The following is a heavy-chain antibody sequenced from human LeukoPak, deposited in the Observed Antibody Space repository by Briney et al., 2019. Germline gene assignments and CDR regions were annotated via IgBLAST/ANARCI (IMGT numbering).Heavy chain of an antibody. V-gene: IGHV3-7*01. CDR1: GFTFSSYC. CDR3: ARVQVLGESLSSYRGMDE. J-gene: IGHJ6*02. D-gene: IGHD3-16*01. Sequence: GGSLRLSCAPSGFTFSSYCMNWVRQAPGKGLEWVANVKQDGGEKSYVDSVKGRFTISRDNAKNSLYLQMNSLRAEDTAVYYCARVQVLGESLSSYRGMDEWGQGTTVTVSS. CDR2: VKQDGGEK.